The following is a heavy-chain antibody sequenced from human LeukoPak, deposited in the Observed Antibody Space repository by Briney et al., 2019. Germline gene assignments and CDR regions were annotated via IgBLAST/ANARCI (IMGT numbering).Heavy chain of an antibody. CDR3: ARDFTGWEY. D-gene: IGHD3-9*01. J-gene: IGHJ4*02. V-gene: IGHV3-21*01. CDR2: ISHNSNYI. CDR1: GFTFNTYS. Sequence: GGSLRLSCAASGFTFNTYSLDWVRQAPGKGLEWVSSISHNSNYIYYADSVKGRFTISRDNSKNTLYLQMNRLRAEDTAVYYCARDFTGWEYWGQGTLVSVSS.